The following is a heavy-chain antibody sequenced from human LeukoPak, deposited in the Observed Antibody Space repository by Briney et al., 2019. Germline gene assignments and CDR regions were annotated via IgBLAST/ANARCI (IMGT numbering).Heavy chain of an antibody. J-gene: IGHJ4*02. Sequence: SETLSLTCTVSLDSTISNFWSWVRQPPGKGLEWIGEFHRSGSPNYNPSLQSRVTISIGRSRNQIALELSSVTAADTAVYYCAREILGGFNPGAYWGQGTLVTVSS. CDR3: AREILGGFNPGAY. D-gene: IGHD1-14*01. V-gene: IGHV4-4*02. CDR1: LDSTISNF. CDR2: FHRSGSP.